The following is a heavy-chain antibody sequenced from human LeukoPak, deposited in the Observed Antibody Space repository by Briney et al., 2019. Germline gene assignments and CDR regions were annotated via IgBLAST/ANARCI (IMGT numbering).Heavy chain of an antibody. D-gene: IGHD3-10*01. J-gene: IGHJ6*02. CDR1: GGSFSGYY. CDR3: AGGKGRYYYGSGKNGMDV. Sequence: SETLSLTCAVYGGSFSGYYWSWIRQPPGKGLEWIGEINHSGSTNYNPSLKSRVTISVDTSKNQFSLKLSSVTAADTAVYYCAGGKGRYYYGSGKNGMDVWGQGTTVTVSS. CDR2: INHSGST. V-gene: IGHV4-34*01.